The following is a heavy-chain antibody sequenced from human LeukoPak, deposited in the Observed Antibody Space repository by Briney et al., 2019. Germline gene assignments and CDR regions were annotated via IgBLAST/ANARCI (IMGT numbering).Heavy chain of an antibody. CDR1: GFTFSGYG. CDR2: IWYDGSNK. Sequence: GGSLRLSCAASGFTFSGYGMHWVRQAPGKGLEWVAVIWYDGSNKYYADSVKGRFTISRDNAKNTLYLQMNSLRAEDTAVYYCARGIVVGTGIPGYWGQGTLVTVSS. D-gene: IGHD2-21*02. V-gene: IGHV3-33*01. J-gene: IGHJ4*02. CDR3: ARGIVVGTGIPGY.